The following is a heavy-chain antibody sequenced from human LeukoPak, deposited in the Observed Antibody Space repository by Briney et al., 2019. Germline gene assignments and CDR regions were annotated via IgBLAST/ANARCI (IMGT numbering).Heavy chain of an antibody. J-gene: IGHJ4*02. V-gene: IGHV3-48*03. CDR1: GFTFSSYE. CDR3: ASYRSVSYFEY. Sequence: GGSLRLSCAAFGFTFSSYEMNWVRQAPGKGLEWVSHITGSGSTIYYADSVKGRFAISRDNAKNSLYLQMNSLRAEDTAVYYCASYRSVSYFEYWGQGTLVTVSS. D-gene: IGHD1-26*01. CDR2: ITGSGSTI.